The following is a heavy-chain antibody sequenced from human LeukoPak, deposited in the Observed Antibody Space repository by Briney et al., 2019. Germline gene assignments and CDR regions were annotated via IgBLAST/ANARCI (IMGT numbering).Heavy chain of an antibody. CDR2: VSRFGGTS. Sequence: GGSLRLSCAASGFTFSDAVMSWVRQAPGKGLEWVSAVSRFGGTSYYADSVKGRFTIPRDNSKNTLYLQMNSLRAEDTAVYYCAKTSGYYLPYYYYGMDVWGQGTTVTVSS. CDR1: GFTFSDAV. J-gene: IGHJ6*02. CDR3: AKTSGYYLPYYYYGMDV. D-gene: IGHD3-22*01. V-gene: IGHV3-23*01.